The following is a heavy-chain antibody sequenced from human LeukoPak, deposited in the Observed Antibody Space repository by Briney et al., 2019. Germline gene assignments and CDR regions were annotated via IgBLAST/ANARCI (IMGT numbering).Heavy chain of an antibody. CDR3: ARVHRGYSYGRLDY. J-gene: IGHJ4*02. CDR1: GFAFSDYS. D-gene: IGHD5-18*01. Sequence: PTGGSLRLSCAASGFAFSDYSMNWVRQAPGKGLEWVSYISSSDNTIHYADSVKGRFTISRDNAKNSLYLEMNSLRDEDTAAYYCARVHRGYSYGRLDYWGQGTLVTVSS. CDR2: ISSSDNTI. V-gene: IGHV3-48*02.